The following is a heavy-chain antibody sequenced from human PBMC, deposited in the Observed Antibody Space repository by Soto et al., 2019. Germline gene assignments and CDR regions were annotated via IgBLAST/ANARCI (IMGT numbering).Heavy chain of an antibody. V-gene: IGHV4-34*01. CDR2: INHSGST. CDR3: ARGPVKAPFDY. CDR1: GGSFSGYY. J-gene: IGHJ4*02. Sequence: SETLSLTCAVYGGSFSGYYWSWIRQPPGKGLEWIGEINHSGSTNYNPSLKSRVTISVDTSKNQFSLKLSSVTAADTAVYYCARGPVKAPFDYWGQGTLVTVSS.